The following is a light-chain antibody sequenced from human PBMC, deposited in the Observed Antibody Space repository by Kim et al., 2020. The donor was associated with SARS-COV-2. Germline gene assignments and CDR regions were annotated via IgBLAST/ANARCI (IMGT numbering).Light chain of an antibody. CDR3: QQYGSSPLT. Sequence: SPGERSTVSCRASQSVSSRYLALYQQKPGQAPRLLIYGASSRATGIPDRFSGSGSGTDFTLTISRLEPEDFAVYYCQQYGSSPLTFGQGTKVDIK. V-gene: IGKV3-20*01. CDR2: GAS. J-gene: IGKJ1*01. CDR1: QSVSSRY.